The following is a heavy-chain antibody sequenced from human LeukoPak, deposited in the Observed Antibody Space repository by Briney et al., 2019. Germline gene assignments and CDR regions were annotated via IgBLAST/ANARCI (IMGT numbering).Heavy chain of an antibody. CDR1: GGSINTYY. D-gene: IGHD4-17*01. J-gene: IGHJ4*02. CDR3: ARVGGGDYGDYLLDY. V-gene: IGHV4-59*12. Sequence: SESLSLTCTVSGGSINTYYWSWIRQPPGKGLEWIGYIFYRGSTNYNPSLKSRVTISVDTSKNQFSLKLSSVTAADTAVYYCARVGGGDYGDYLLDYWGQGTLVTVSS. CDR2: IFYRGST.